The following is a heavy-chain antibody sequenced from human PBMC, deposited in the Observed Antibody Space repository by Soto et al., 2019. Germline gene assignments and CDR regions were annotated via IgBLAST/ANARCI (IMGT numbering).Heavy chain of an antibody. V-gene: IGHV3-30-3*01. Sequence: QVQLVESGGGVVQPGRSLRLSCAASGFTFSSYAMHWVRQAPGKGLEWLAVISYDGSNKYYADAVKGRFTISRDNSKNTLYLQMNSLRAEDTAVYYCARAGGSGWFDPWGQGTLVTVSS. CDR3: ARAGGSGWFDP. J-gene: IGHJ5*02. CDR1: GFTFSSYA. D-gene: IGHD3-10*01. CDR2: ISYDGSNK.